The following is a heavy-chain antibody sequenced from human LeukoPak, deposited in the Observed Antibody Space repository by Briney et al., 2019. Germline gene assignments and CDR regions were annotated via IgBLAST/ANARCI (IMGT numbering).Heavy chain of an antibody. V-gene: IGHV4-61*01. CDR3: ARGGNSPYNWFDP. D-gene: IGHD4-23*01. CDR1: GGSVSSGSYY. J-gene: IGHJ5*02. Sequence: SETLSLTCTVSGGSVSSGSYYWSWIRQPPGKGLEWIGYIYYSGSTNYNPSLKSRVTISVDTSKNQFSLKLSSVTAADTAVYYCARGGNSPYNWFDPWGQGTLVTVSS. CDR2: IYYSGST.